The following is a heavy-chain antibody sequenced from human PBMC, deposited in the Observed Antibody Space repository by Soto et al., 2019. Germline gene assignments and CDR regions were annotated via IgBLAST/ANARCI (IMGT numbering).Heavy chain of an antibody. D-gene: IGHD3-9*01. Sequence: SETLSLTCTVSGGSVSSSSYYWGWVRQPPGKGLEWIGSVYYSGSTYYNPSLESRVTISVDKSKNQFSLKLMSLSAADTAVYYCGSLEGLAKNPYYFDYWSQGTLVTGSS. CDR3: GSLEGLAKNPYYFDY. CDR1: GGSVSSSSYY. J-gene: IGHJ4*02. V-gene: IGHV4-39*01. CDR2: VYYSGST.